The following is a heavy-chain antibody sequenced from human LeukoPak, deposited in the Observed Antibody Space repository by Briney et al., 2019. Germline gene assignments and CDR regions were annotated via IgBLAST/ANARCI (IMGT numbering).Heavy chain of an antibody. CDR2: INTDASST. V-gene: IGHV3-74*01. J-gene: IGHJ6*03. CDR1: GFTFSSYW. CDR3: AKGYCMDV. Sequence: PGGSPRLSRAASGFTFSSYWMHWVRQAPGKGLVWVSHINTDASSTSYADSVKGRFTISRDNAKNTLYLQMNSLTAEDTAVYYCAKGYCMDVWGEGTTVTVSS.